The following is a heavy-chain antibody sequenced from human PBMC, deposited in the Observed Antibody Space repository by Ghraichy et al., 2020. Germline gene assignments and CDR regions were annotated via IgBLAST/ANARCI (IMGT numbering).Heavy chain of an antibody. CDR1: GFTFSSYW. D-gene: IGHD6-19*01. Sequence: GGSLRLSCVASGFTFSSYWMHWVRQAPGKGLVWVSRINSAGSSTSYADSVKGRFTISRDNAKNTLYLQMNSLRAEDTGVYYCVRAAEMGNSDSYVEIDSSGQGTLVTFSS. V-gene: IGHV3-74*01. CDR2: INSAGSST. CDR3: VRAAEMGNSDSYVEIDS. J-gene: IGHJ4*02.